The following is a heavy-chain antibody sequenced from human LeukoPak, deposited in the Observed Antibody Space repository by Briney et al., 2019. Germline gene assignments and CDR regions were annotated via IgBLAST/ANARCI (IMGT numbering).Heavy chain of an antibody. J-gene: IGHJ3*02. CDR2: INPSANST. V-gene: IGHV1-46*01. D-gene: IGHD6-19*01. Sequence: GASVKVSCKASGYTFTNYFMRWVRQAPGQGLEWMGIINPSANSTIYAQKFQGRVTMTSDTSTTTVSMELSSLTSEDTAVYYCARDRNLIAVAGTEAFDIWGQGTMVIVSS. CDR1: GYTFTNYF. CDR3: ARDRNLIAVAGTEAFDI.